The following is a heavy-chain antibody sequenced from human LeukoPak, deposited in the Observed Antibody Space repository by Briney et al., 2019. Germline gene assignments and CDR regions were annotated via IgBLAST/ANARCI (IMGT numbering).Heavy chain of an antibody. D-gene: IGHD3-3*01. CDR1: GGSFSGYY. CDR3: ARLLVL. Sequence: SETLSLTCAVYGGSFSGYYWSWIRQPPGKGLEWIGEINHSGSTNYNPSLKSRVTISVDTSKNQFSLKLSSVTAADTAVYYCARLLVLWGQGTTVTVSS. CDR2: INHSGST. V-gene: IGHV4-34*01. J-gene: IGHJ6*02.